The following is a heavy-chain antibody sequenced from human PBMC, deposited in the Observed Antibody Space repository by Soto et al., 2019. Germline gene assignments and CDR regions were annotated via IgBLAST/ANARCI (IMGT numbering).Heavy chain of an antibody. CDR2: IYYSGST. CDR1: GGSISSSSYY. CDR3: ARRVYYYDSSGYTGAFDI. J-gene: IGHJ3*02. D-gene: IGHD3-22*01. V-gene: IGHV4-39*01. Sequence: SETLSLTCTVSGGSISSSSYYWGWIRQPPGKGLEWIGSIYYSGSTYYNPSLKSRVTISVDTSKNQFSLKLSSVTAADTAVYYCARRVYYYDSSGYTGAFDIWGQGTMVTVSS.